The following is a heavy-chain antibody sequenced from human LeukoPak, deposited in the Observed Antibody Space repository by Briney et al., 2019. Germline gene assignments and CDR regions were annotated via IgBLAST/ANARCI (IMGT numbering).Heavy chain of an antibody. V-gene: IGHV4-59*08. J-gene: IGHJ3*02. Sequence: SETLSLTCTVSGGSVSSYYWTWIRRPPGKGLEWIGFVSYSGSTDCNPSLKSRVTISVDTSNKQFSLNLSSVTAADTAVYYCARRCSGPTCYMDAYDIWGQGTIVTVSS. CDR1: GGSVSSYY. CDR2: VSYSGST. D-gene: IGHD2-2*02. CDR3: ARRCSGPTCYMDAYDI.